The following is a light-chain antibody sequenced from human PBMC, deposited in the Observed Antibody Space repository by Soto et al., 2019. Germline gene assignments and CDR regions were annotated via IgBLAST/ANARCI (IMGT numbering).Light chain of an antibody. CDR2: SNN. Sequence: QSVLTQPPSASGTPGQRVTISCSGSNSNIGGNSVNWYQQLPLRAPKLLIYSNNQRPSGVPDRFSGSKSSTSASMAISGVRSGDEADYYCAAWDDSLTAWVFGGGTKLTVL. V-gene: IGLV1-47*02. J-gene: IGLJ3*02. CDR3: AAWDDSLTAWV. CDR1: NSNIGGNS.